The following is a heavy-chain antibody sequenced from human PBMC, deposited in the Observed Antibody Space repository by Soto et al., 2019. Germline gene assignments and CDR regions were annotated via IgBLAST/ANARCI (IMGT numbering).Heavy chain of an antibody. V-gene: IGHV3-30*18. D-gene: IGHD2-2*01. CDR1: GFTFRSYA. J-gene: IGHJ4*02. CDR3: AKYPDFVTRGQLWIYYFDC. CDR2: ISFDGSNK. Sequence: QVQLVESGGGVVQPGRSLRLSCAASGFTFRSYAMHCVRQAPGKGLEWVAAISFDGSNKYYADSVKGRFTISSDTSENTLYLQRIGLRPEDTAVYYCAKYPDFVTRGQLWIYYFDCWGQGTLVNVSS.